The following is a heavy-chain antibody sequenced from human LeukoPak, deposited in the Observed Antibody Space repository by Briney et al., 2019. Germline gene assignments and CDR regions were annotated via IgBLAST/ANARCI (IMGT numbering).Heavy chain of an antibody. Sequence: PSETLSLTCTVSGGSISSYYWSWIRQPPGKGLEWIGYIYYSGSTNYNPSLKSRVTISVDTSKNQFSLKLSSVTAADTAVYYCARDLSGSLDYWGQGTLATVSS. D-gene: IGHD1-26*01. CDR2: IYYSGST. J-gene: IGHJ4*02. V-gene: IGHV4-59*01. CDR3: ARDLSGSLDY. CDR1: GGSISSYY.